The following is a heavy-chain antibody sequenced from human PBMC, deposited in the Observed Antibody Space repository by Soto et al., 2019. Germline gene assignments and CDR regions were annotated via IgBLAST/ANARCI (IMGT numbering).Heavy chain of an antibody. Sequence: EVQLVESGGGLVQPGGSLRLSCAASGFTFSSYSMNWVRQAPGKGLEWVSYISSSSSTIYYADSVKVRFTISRDNAKNSLYLQMNSLRAEDTAVYYCASETTSLGAFAIWGQGTMVTVSS. D-gene: IGHD3-16*01. CDR1: GFTFSSYS. CDR2: ISSSSSTI. V-gene: IGHV3-48*01. CDR3: ASETTSLGAFAI. J-gene: IGHJ3*02.